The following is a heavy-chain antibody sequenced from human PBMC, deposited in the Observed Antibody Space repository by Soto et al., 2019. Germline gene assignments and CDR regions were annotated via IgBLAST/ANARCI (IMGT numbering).Heavy chain of an antibody. J-gene: IGHJ4*02. V-gene: IGHV4-31*03. Sequence: HVQLQESGPGLVKPSQTLSLTCTVSGGSISTGVYYWTGIRQHPGKGLEWIGYIYYSGSTYYNPSLKSRVTISVDTSKNQFSLKLSSVTAADTAVYYCARGLSVTLFDNWGQGTLVTVSS. CDR2: IYYSGST. CDR3: ARGLSVTLFDN. CDR1: GGSISTGVYY. D-gene: IGHD4-17*01.